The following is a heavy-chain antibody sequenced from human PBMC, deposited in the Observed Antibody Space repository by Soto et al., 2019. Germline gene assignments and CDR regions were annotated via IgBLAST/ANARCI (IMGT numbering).Heavy chain of an antibody. V-gene: IGHV3-66*01. CDR2: IQSGGTT. CDR1: GFSVSSKY. CDR3: TRDDVHFNGDRYYGVPMDV. D-gene: IGHD2-8*01. J-gene: IGHJ6*04. Sequence: EVQLVESGGDLVQPGGSLRLSCAASGFSVSSKYMSWVRQAPGKGLEWVSLIQSGGTTYYAGSVKGRFTISRDYSENTLCRQMNSLRVEDTAVYYCTRDDVHFNGDRYYGVPMDVWCKGTTVTVSA.